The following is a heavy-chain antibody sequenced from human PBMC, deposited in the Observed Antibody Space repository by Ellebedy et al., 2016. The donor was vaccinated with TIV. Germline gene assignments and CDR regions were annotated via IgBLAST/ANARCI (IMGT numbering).Heavy chain of an antibody. Sequence: MPSETLSLTCTVSGGSISSSSYYWGWIRQPPGKGLEWIGRIYYSGSTYYNPSLKSRVTLAVDPSKNQFSLNLSSVTAADTAVYYCERRRYSSGWYNRFDPWGQGTLVTVSS. J-gene: IGHJ5*02. CDR2: IYYSGST. V-gene: IGHV4-39*01. CDR1: GGSISSSSYY. D-gene: IGHD6-19*01. CDR3: ERRRYSSGWYNRFDP.